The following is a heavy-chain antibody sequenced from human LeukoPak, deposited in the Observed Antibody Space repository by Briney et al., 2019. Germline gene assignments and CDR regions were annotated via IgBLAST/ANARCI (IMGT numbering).Heavy chain of an antibody. Sequence: PGGSLRLSCAASGFTFSDYSMEWVRQAPGKGLEWISYITSSSSSMYYADSVKGRFTISRDNAKNSLYLQMNSLRAEDTAVYYCARVSGSYGDSAYWGQGTLVTVSS. D-gene: IGHD1-26*01. CDR3: ARVSGSYGDSAY. J-gene: IGHJ4*02. CDR2: ITSSSSSM. CDR1: GFTFSDYS. V-gene: IGHV3-48*04.